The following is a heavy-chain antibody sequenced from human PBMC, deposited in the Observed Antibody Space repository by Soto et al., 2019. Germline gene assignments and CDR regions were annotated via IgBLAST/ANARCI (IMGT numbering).Heavy chain of an antibody. CDR2: ISAYNGNT. Sequence: QVQVVQSGAEVKKPGASVKVSCNVSSYTFTSYGINWVRQAPGQGLEWMGWISAYNGNTIYAENLQGRVTMTTDTSTSTAYMELRGLTSDDTALYYCARGSLVITAPPDYWGQGTLVTVSS. D-gene: IGHD1-20*01. CDR1: SYTFTSYG. CDR3: ARGSLVITAPPDY. V-gene: IGHV1-18*04. J-gene: IGHJ4*02.